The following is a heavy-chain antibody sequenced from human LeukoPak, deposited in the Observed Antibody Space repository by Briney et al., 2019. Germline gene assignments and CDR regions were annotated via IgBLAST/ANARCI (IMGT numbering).Heavy chain of an antibody. D-gene: IGHD6-13*01. V-gene: IGHV4-34*01. J-gene: IGHJ5*02. CDR1: GGSFSGYY. Sequence: SETLSLTCAVYGGSFSGYYWSWIRQPPGKGLEWIGEINHSGSTNYNPSLKSRVTISVDTSKNQFSLKLSSVTAADTAVYYCARETQAGYPLIAAAGTGYWFDPWGQGTLVTVSS. CDR3: ARETQAGYPLIAAAGTGYWFDP. CDR2: INHSGST.